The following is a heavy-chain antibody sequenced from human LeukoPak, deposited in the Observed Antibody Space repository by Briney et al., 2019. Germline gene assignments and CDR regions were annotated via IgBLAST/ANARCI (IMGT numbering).Heavy chain of an antibody. CDR1: GGSIGSGGYY. J-gene: IGHJ6*02. CDR3: ATTYNWNDVGDYGMDV. CDR2: IYYSGST. V-gene: IGHV4-31*03. D-gene: IGHD1-1*01. Sequence: PSQTLSLTCTVSGGSIGSGGYYWSWIRQHPGKGLEWIGYIYYSGSTNYNPSLKSRVTISGDTSKNQFSLKLSSVTAADTAVYYCATTYNWNDVGDYGMDVWGQGTTVTVSS.